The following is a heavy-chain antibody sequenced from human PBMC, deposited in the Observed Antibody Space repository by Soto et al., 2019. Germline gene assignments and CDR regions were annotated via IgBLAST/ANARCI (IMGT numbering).Heavy chain of an antibody. CDR3: ARELQFPHQETGMDV. V-gene: IGHV1-46*02. CDR2: LDPTGGRT. J-gene: IGHJ6*02. CDR1: GYTFENYY. D-gene: IGHD2-15*01. Sequence: QVHLVQSGAEVKKPGASVKVSCKASGYTFENYYIHWVRQAPGQGLEWLGILDPTGGRTTYAQKFQYRVNIARDTSTSTVYMELTSLRSNDTALYYCARELQFPHQETGMDVWGQGTTVTVSS.